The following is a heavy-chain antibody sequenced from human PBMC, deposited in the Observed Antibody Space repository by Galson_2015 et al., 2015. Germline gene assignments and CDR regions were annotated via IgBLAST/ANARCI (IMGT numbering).Heavy chain of an antibody. V-gene: IGHV1-18*01. Sequence: SVKVSCKASGYTFPSYGISWVRQAPGQGLEWVGWISAYNGDTNYAQKFQDRVTVTTDTSTSTAYMELRSLRSDDTAVYYCARDPYTYGYTLRHYFDYWGQGTLVTVSS. CDR1: GYTFPSYG. CDR2: ISAYNGDT. CDR3: ARDPYTYGYTLRHYFDY. J-gene: IGHJ4*02. D-gene: IGHD5-18*01.